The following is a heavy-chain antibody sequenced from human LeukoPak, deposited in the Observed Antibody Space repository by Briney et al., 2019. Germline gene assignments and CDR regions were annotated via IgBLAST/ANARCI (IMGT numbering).Heavy chain of an antibody. D-gene: IGHD5-18*01. Sequence: SETLSLTCAVSGHSINSGYCWGWIRQPPGKGLEWIGCIDHSGSAHYNPSLKNRVTISVDTSKNEFSLKLSSVTATDTAVYYCARGTAYYYYYYYMDVWGKGTTVTISS. CDR1: GHSINSGYC. CDR3: ARGTAYYYYYYYMDV. CDR2: IDHSGSA. V-gene: IGHV4-38-2*01. J-gene: IGHJ6*03.